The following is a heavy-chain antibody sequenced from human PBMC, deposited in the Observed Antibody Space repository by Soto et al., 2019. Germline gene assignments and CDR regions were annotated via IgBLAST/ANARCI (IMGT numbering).Heavy chain of an antibody. J-gene: IGHJ4*02. V-gene: IGHV3-30*18. CDR2: ISYDGTNK. CDR1: GFTFSSEG. CDR3: AKDRSYYDSSGYLVY. D-gene: IGHD3-22*01. Sequence: GGSLRLSCAASGFTFSSEGMHWVRQAPGKGLEWVALISYDGTNKYYTDSVRCRFTISRDNSKNTLHLQMNSLRAEDTAFYYCAKDRSYYDSSGYLVYWGQATPFTLAP.